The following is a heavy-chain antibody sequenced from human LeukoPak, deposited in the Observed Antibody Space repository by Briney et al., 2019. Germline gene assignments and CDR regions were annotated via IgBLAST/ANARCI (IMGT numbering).Heavy chain of an antibody. D-gene: IGHD4-17*01. Sequence: GGPLRLSCAASGFTFSRYWMSWVRQAPGKGLEWVSAISGSGGSTYYADSVKGRFTISRDNSKNTLYLQMNSLRAEDTAVYYCAKGGATVTTWFDYWGQGTLVTVSS. CDR1: GFTFSRYW. CDR2: ISGSGGST. V-gene: IGHV3-23*01. CDR3: AKGGATVTTWFDY. J-gene: IGHJ4*02.